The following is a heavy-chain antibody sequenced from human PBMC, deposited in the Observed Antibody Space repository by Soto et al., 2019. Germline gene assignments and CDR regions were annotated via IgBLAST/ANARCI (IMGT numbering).Heavy chain of an antibody. V-gene: IGHV3-23*01. D-gene: IGHD5-12*01. CDR2: IYGSGGST. Sequence: GGSLRLSCAASGFTFKNYAMTWFRQAPGKGLEWVSLIYGSGGSTDYADSVKGRFTISRDNSKNMLYVQMNSLRDEDTAVYYCARKDVAFDYWGQGIPVTVSS. CDR3: ARKDVAFDY. J-gene: IGHJ4*02. CDR1: GFTFKNYA.